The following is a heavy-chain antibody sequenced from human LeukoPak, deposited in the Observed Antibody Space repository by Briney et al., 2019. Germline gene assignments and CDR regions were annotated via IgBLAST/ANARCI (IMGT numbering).Heavy chain of an antibody. V-gene: IGHV4-59*01. D-gene: IGHD4-17*01. CDR2: IYYSGST. CDR1: GGSISSYY. CDR3: AREGYGDYGWFDP. Sequence: PSETLSLTCTVSGGSISSYYWSWIRQPPGKGLEWIGYIYYSGSTNYNPSHKSRVTISVDTSKNQFSLKLSSVTAADTAVYYCAREGYGDYGWFDPWGQGTLVTVSS. J-gene: IGHJ5*02.